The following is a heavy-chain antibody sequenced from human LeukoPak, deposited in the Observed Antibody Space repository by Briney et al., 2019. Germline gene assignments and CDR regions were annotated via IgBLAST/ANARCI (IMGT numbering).Heavy chain of an antibody. D-gene: IGHD2-21*02. J-gene: IGHJ2*01. Sequence: SETLSLTCTVSGGSISSYYWSWIRQPPGKGLEWIGEINHSGSTNYNPSLKSRVTISVDTSKNQFSLKLSSVTAADTAVYYCARGGVTPPRDFDLWGRGTLVTVSS. CDR1: GGSISSYY. CDR2: INHSGST. CDR3: ARGGVTPPRDFDL. V-gene: IGHV4-34*01.